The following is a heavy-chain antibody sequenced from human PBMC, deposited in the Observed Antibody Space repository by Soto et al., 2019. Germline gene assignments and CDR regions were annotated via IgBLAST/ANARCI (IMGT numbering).Heavy chain of an antibody. CDR3: ARTHDFWSGPPDY. CDR2: IDWDDDK. J-gene: IGHJ4*02. CDR1: GFSLSNSDQC. Sequence: GTTLENPTQTLTLTCNFSGFSLSNSDQCVSWIRQPPGKALEWLARIDWDDDKYYSTSLKTRLTISKDTSKNQVVLTMTNMDPVDTATYYCARTHDFWSGPPDYWGQGTLDTVSS. V-gene: IGHV2-70*11. D-gene: IGHD3-3*01.